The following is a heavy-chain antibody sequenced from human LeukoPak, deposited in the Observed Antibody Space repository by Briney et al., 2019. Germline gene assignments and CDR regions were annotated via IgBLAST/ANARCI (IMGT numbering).Heavy chain of an antibody. Sequence: GGSLRLSCAASGFTFSSYSMNWVRQAPGRGLEWVSSISDDSNYIYYADSVKGRFTISRDNAKNSLYLQMNSLRAEDTAVYYCARGLYYYDSSGYYPIDYWGQGTLVTVSS. CDR2: ISDDSNYI. J-gene: IGHJ4*02. CDR3: ARGLYYYDSSGYYPIDY. V-gene: IGHV3-21*01. CDR1: GFTFSSYS. D-gene: IGHD3-22*01.